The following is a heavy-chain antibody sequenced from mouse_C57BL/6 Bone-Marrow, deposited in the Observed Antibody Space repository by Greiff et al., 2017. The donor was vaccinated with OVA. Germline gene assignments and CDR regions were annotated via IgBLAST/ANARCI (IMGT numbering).Heavy chain of an antibody. D-gene: IGHD2-1*01. J-gene: IGHJ4*01. CDR1: GFSLTSYG. V-gene: IGHV2-2*01. Sequence: QVHVKQSGPGLVQPSQSLSITCTASGFSLTSYGVHWVRQSPGKGLEWLGVIWSGGGTDYNAALISSLSTSKDNSKSQVFFKMNSLQADDTAIYYCARNSGNYIMDYWGQGTSVTVSS. CDR3: ARNSGNYIMDY. CDR2: IWSGGGT.